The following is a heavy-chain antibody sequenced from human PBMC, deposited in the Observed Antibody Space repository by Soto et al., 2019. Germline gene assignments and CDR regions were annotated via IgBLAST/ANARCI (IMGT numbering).Heavy chain of an antibody. Sequence: QVQLVQSGAEVKKPGASVKVSCKASGYTFTSYFISWVRQAPGQGLEWMGWISAYNGNTNYAQKLQGRVTMPTDTPTSTAYMELRSLGSDDTAASYCAREDPPTHYWGQGTLVTVAS. CDR1: GYTFTSYF. CDR2: ISAYNGNT. V-gene: IGHV1-18*01. D-gene: IGHD4-17*01. J-gene: IGHJ4*02. CDR3: AREDPPTHY.